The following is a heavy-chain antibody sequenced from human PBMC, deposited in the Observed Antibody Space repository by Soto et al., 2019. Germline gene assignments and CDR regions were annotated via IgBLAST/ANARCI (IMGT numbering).Heavy chain of an antibody. CDR3: ARGYCSGGNCYSGMDV. CDR2: IIPISGTT. J-gene: IGHJ6*02. Sequence: SVKVSCKASGGTFSTHAIIWVRRAPGHGLEWMGGIIPISGTTYYTQKFQGRVTITADEPTSTAFMELSSLKSEDTAVFYCARGYCSGGNCYSGMDVWGQGTMVTVSS. D-gene: IGHD2-15*01. CDR1: GGTFSTHA. V-gene: IGHV1-69*13.